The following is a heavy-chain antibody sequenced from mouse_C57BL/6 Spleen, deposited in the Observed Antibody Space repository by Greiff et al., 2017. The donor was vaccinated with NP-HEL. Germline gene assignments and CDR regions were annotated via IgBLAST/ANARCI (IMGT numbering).Heavy chain of an antibody. CDR1: GYTFTDYY. CDR2: IYPGSGNT. Sequence: QVQLKQSGAELVRPGASVKLSCKASGYTFTDYYINWVKQRPGQGLEWIARIYPGSGNTYYNEKFKGKATLTAEKSSSTAYMQLSSLTSEDSAVYFCAREGYRGMDYWGQGTSVTVSS. V-gene: IGHV1-76*01. CDR3: AREGYRGMDY. D-gene: IGHD2-14*01. J-gene: IGHJ4*01.